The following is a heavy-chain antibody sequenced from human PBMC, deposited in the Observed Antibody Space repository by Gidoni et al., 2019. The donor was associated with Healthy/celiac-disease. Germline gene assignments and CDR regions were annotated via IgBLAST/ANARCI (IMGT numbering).Heavy chain of an antibody. Sequence: QVQLVQSGAEVKKPGASVKVSCKASGYTFTSYDINWVRQATGQGLEWMGWMNPNSGNTGYAQKFQGRVTMTRNTSISTAYMELSSLRSEDTAVYYCARGQYCSSTSCYNGMDVWGQGTTVTVSS. CDR2: MNPNSGNT. CDR3: ARGQYCSSTSCYNGMDV. D-gene: IGHD2-2*02. V-gene: IGHV1-8*01. CDR1: GYTFTSYD. J-gene: IGHJ6*02.